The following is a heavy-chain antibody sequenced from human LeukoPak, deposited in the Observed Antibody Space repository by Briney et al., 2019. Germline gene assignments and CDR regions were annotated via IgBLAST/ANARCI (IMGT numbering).Heavy chain of an antibody. CDR1: GGSISSSSYY. Sequence: RPSETLSLTCTVSGGSISSSSYYWGWIRQPPGKGLEWIGSIYYSGSTYYNPSLKSRVTISVDTSKNQFSLKLSSVTAADTAVYYCAMVTSGSYAPFDYWGQGTLVTVSS. CDR2: IYYSGST. D-gene: IGHD1-26*01. CDR3: AMVTSGSYAPFDY. J-gene: IGHJ4*02. V-gene: IGHV4-39*01.